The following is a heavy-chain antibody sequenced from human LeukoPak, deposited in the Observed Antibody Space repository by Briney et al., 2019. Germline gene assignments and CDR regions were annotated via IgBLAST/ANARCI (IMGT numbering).Heavy chain of an antibody. Sequence: ASVKVSCKASGYTFTSYYMHLVRQAPGQGLEWMGWISAYNGNTNYAQKLQGRVTMTTDTSTGTAYMELRSLRSDDTAVYYCARVVIWGYNWFDPWGQGTLVTVSS. CDR1: GYTFTSYY. V-gene: IGHV1-18*04. CDR3: ARVVIWGYNWFDP. J-gene: IGHJ5*01. CDR2: ISAYNGNT. D-gene: IGHD3-16*01.